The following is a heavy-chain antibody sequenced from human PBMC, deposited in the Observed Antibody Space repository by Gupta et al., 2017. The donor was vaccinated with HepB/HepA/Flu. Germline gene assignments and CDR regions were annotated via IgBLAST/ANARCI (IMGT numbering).Heavy chain of an antibody. J-gene: IGHJ4*02. Sequence: EVPVLESGVGLLQPGGSLRLSCSASGFTFSHFGLNWVRQAPGKGLEWVSIISGGGDATYYADSVKGRFTISRDNSKNTLYLQLNNLRADDTALYYCAKSNQVGITTAFDYWGQGTLVTVSS. CDR1: GFTFSHFG. V-gene: IGHV3-23*01. CDR3: AKSNQVGITTAFDY. D-gene: IGHD1-26*01. CDR2: ISGGGDAT.